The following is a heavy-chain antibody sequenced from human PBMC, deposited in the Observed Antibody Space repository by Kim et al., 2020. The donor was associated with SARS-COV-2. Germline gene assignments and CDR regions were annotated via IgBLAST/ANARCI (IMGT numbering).Heavy chain of an antibody. CDR3: ARRIAAAGNPDAFDI. J-gene: IGHJ3*02. CDR2: ISSSSSYI. Sequence: GGSLRLSCAASGFTFSSYSMNWVRQAPGKGLEWVSSISSSSSYIYYADSVKGRFTISRDNAKNSLYLQMNSLRAEDTAVYYCARRIAAAGNPDAFDIWGQGTMVTVSS. CDR1: GFTFSSYS. V-gene: IGHV3-21*01. D-gene: IGHD6-13*01.